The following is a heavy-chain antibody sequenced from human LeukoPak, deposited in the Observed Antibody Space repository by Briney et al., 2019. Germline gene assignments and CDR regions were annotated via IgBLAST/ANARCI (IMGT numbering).Heavy chain of an antibody. CDR1: GFTFSPYP. J-gene: IGHJ4*02. D-gene: IGHD2-15*01. V-gene: IGHV3-21*01. CDR3: ASPGVLCSGGSCFDY. Sequence: PGGSRRLSCAASGFTFSPYPMNWVRQAPGKGLEWVSSISSSSDYINYADSLRGRFTISRDNARNSVYLQMNSLRAEDTAVYYCASPGVLCSGGSCFDYWGQGTLVTVSS. CDR2: ISSSSDYI.